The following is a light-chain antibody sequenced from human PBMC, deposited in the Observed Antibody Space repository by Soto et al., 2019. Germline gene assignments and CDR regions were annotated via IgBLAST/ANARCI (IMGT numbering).Light chain of an antibody. CDR1: QSITTY. CDR2: AAS. Sequence: DTQMTQSPSSLSASVGDRVTITCRASQSITTYLNWYQQKPGNAPNLLIYAASNLQSGVPSRFSGSGSGTDFTLTINSLQPEDFATYYCQQTKTVPGTFGRGTKVENK. J-gene: IGKJ4*01. V-gene: IGKV1-39*01. CDR3: QQTKTVPGT.